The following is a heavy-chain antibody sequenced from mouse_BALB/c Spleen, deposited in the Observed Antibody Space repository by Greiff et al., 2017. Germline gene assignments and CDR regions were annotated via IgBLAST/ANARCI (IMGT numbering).Heavy chain of an antibody. CDR1: GYSITSDYA. CDR2: ISYSGST. V-gene: IGHV3-2*02. CDR3: ARSGDYDAVYFDY. Sequence: VQLKQSGPGLVKPSQSLSLTCTVTGYSITSDYAWNWIRQFPGNKLEWMGYISYSGSTSYNPSLKSRISITRDTSKNQFFLQLNSVTTEDTATYYCARSGDYDAVYFDYWGQGTTLTVSS. J-gene: IGHJ2*01. D-gene: IGHD2-4*01.